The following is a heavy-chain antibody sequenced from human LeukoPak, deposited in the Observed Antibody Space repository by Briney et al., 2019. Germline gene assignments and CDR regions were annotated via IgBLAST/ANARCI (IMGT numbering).Heavy chain of an antibody. D-gene: IGHD1-26*01. CDR1: GYTFTGYY. V-gene: IGHV1-2*02. Sequence: ASVKVSCKASGYTFTGYYIHWVRQAPGQGLEWMGWINCNTGGTNYAQKFQGRVTMTRDTSIKTAYMELSRLTSDDTAVYYCARGGGSYFDAFDIWGQGTMVTVSS. J-gene: IGHJ3*02. CDR3: ARGGGSYFDAFDI. CDR2: INCNTGGT.